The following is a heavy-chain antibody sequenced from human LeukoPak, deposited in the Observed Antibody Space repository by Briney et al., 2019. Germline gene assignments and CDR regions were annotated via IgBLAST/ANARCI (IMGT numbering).Heavy chain of an antibody. V-gene: IGHV4-39*07. CDR2: IYYSGST. D-gene: IGHD3-10*01. J-gene: IGHJ5*02. CDR3: ARDQGSAGFDP. Sequence: PSETLSLTCTVSGGSISSSSYYWGWIRQPPGKGLEWIGSIYYSGSTYYNPSLKSRVTISVDTSKNQFSLKLSSVTAADTAVYYCARDQGSAGFDPWGQGTLVTVSS. CDR1: GGSISSSSYY.